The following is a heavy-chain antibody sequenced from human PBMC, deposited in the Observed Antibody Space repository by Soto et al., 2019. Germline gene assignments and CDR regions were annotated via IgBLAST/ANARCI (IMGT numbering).Heavy chain of an antibody. D-gene: IGHD2-2*01. Sequence: ASVKVSCKASGYTFTGYYMHWVRQAPGQGLEWMGWINPNGGGTNYAQKFQGWVTMTRDTSISTAYMELSRLRSDDTAVYYCAREGYCSSTSCYYFDYWGRGTLVTVSS. CDR3: AREGYCSSTSCYYFDY. V-gene: IGHV1-2*04. CDR2: INPNGGGT. CDR1: GYTFTGYY. J-gene: IGHJ4*02.